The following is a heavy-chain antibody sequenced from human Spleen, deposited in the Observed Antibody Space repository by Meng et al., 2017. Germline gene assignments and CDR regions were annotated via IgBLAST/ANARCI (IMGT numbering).Heavy chain of an antibody. J-gene: IGHJ4*02. D-gene: IGHD2-8*01. Sequence: GASLKISCAASGFTFNRHAMSWLRQAPGKGLEWVAADSGSGSDTYYAGSVKGRFTTSRDNSENTVYLQMNSLRAEDTAMYYCTKALDHNGHFFERGSDYWGQGTLVTVSS. CDR3: TKALDHNGHFFERGSDY. V-gene: IGHV3-23*01. CDR1: GFTFNRHA. CDR2: DSGSGSDT.